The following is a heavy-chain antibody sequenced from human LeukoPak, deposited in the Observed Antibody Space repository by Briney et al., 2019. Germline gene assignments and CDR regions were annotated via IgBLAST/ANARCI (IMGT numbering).Heavy chain of an antibody. D-gene: IGHD6-13*01. J-gene: IGHJ4*02. V-gene: IGHV3-11*01. CDR1: GFTVSSNY. CDR2: ISSSGSTI. Sequence: GGSLRLSCAASGFTVSSNYMSWIRQAPGKGLEWVSYISSSGSTIYYADSVKGRFTISRDNAKNSLYLQMNSLRAEDTAVYYCARGMYSSSWTYYFDYWGQGTLVTVSS. CDR3: ARGMYSSSWTYYFDY.